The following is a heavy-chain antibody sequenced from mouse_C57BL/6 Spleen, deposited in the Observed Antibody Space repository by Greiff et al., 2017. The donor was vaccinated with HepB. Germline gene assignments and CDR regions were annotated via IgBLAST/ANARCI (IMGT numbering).Heavy chain of an antibody. CDR1: GFNIKDDY. Sequence: EVQLQQSGAELVRPGASVKLSCTASGFNIKDDYMHWVKQRPEQGLEWIGWIDPENGDTEYASKFQGKATITADTSSNTAYLQLSSLTSEDTAVYYCTREDPIYYGNRAWFAYWGQGTLVTVSA. CDR2: IDPENGDT. V-gene: IGHV14-4*01. CDR3: TREDPIYYGNRAWFAY. D-gene: IGHD2-1*01. J-gene: IGHJ3*01.